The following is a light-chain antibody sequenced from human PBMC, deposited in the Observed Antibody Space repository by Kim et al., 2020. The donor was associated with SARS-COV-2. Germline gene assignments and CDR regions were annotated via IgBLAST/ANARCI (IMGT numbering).Light chain of an antibody. V-gene: IGLV3-1*01. CDR2: QDS. CDR1: KLGDKY. Sequence: VSPGQTAIITCSGDKLGDKYACWYQQKPGQSPVLVIYQDSKRPSGIPERFSGSNSGNTATLTISGTQAMDETDYYCQAWDSSTAVFGGGTQLTVL. J-gene: IGLJ3*02. CDR3: QAWDSSTAV.